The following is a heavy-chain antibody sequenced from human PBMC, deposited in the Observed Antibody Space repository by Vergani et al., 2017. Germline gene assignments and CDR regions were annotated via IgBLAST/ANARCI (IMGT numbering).Heavy chain of an antibody. CDR2: TYSSGST. J-gene: IGHJ3*02. Sequence: QVQLQESGPGLLKPSQTLPLTCSVAGDSISSGNYYWNWIRQPAGKGLEWMGRTYSSGSTSYNPSIKSRITMSLDTSKNQFSLSLSSVTAADTAVYYCARGTFLHAFDNWGQGTVVTVSS. V-gene: IGHV4-61*02. CDR3: ARGTFLHAFDN. CDR1: GDSISSGNYY. D-gene: IGHD1-26*01.